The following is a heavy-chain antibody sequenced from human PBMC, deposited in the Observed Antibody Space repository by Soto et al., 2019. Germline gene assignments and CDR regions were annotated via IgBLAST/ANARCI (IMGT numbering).Heavy chain of an antibody. CDR3: ARDREREQQLVHSYYYYYGMDV. CDR1: GCSFSDFY. D-gene: IGHD6-13*01. CDR2: ISTSGSST. J-gene: IGHJ6*02. Sequence: PGGSLRLSCAASGCSFSDFYMSWISQAQGKGLEWVSLISTSGSSTDYADSVKGRFTISRDNAKNSLYLQMNSLRAEDTAVYYCARDREREQQLVHSYYYYYGMDVWGQGTTVTVSS. V-gene: IGHV3-11*04.